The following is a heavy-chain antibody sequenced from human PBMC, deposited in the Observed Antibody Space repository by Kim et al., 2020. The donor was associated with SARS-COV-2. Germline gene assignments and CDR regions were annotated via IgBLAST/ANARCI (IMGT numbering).Heavy chain of an antibody. D-gene: IGHD2-15*01. V-gene: IGHV1-3*01. CDR3: AKPTRAYYYGMDV. J-gene: IGHJ6*02. Sequence: KYSQKFQGRVTITRDTSATTASLELSSLRSEDTAVYYCAKPTRAYYYGMDVWGQGTTVTVSS.